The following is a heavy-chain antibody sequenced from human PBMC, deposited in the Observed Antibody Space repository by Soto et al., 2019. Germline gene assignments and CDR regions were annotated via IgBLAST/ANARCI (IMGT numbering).Heavy chain of an antibody. V-gene: IGHV4-30-4*01. CDR1: GGSISSGDYY. CDR2: IYYSGST. J-gene: IGHJ4*02. D-gene: IGHD6-13*01. CDR3: ARAIDGIAAARHFDY. Sequence: NPSETLSLTCTVSGGSISSGDYYWSWIRQPPGKGLEWIGYIYYSGSTYYNPSLKSRVTISVDTSKNQFSLKLSSVTAADTAVYYCARAIDGIAAARHFDYWGQGTLVTVSS.